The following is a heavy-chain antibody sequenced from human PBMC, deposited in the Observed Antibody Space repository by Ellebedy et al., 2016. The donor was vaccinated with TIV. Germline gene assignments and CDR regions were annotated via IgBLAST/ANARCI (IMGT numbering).Heavy chain of an antibody. J-gene: IGHJ4*02. D-gene: IGHD3-22*01. CDR3: ARGHFIHYYDSSGYWYYFDY. CDR2: IWYDGSNK. CDR1: GFTFSSYG. Sequence: GGSLRLXXAASGFTFSSYGMHWVRQAPGKGLEWVAVIWYDGSNKYYADSVKGRFTISRDNSKNTLYLQMNSLRAEDTDVYYCARGHFIHYYDSSGYWYYFDYWGQGTLVTVSS. V-gene: IGHV3-33*01.